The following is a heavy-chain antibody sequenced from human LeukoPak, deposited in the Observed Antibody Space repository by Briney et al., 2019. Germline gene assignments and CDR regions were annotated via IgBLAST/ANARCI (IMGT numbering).Heavy chain of an antibody. Sequence: NSSQTLSLTCTVSGGSISSGDYYWSWIRQPPGKGLEWIGYIYYSGSTYYNPSLKSRVTISVDTSKNQFSLKLSSVTAADTAVYYCARGGSVLRYFDWLLNHDAFDIWGQGTMVTVSS. V-gene: IGHV4-30-4*01. CDR1: GGSISSGDYY. CDR2: IYYSGST. CDR3: ARGGSVLRYFDWLLNHDAFDI. J-gene: IGHJ3*02. D-gene: IGHD3-9*01.